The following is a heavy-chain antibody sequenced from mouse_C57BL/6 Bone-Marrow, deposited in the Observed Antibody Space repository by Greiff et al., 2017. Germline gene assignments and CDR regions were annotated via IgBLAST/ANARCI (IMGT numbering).Heavy chain of an antibody. D-gene: IGHD1-1*01. CDR1: GFTFSDYG. J-gene: IGHJ2*01. V-gene: IGHV5-17*01. Sequence: EVHLVESGGGLVKPGGSLKLSCAASGFTFSDYGMPWVRQAPEKGLEWVAYISSGSSTIYYADTVKGRFTISRDNAKNTLFLQMTRLRSEDTAMXYCARASYYGSSDYFDYWGQGTTLTVSS. CDR2: ISSGSSTI. CDR3: ARASYYGSSDYFDY.